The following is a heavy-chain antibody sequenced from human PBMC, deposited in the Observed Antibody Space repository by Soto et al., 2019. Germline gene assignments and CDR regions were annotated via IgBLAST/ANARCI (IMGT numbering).Heavy chain of an antibody. Sequence: PSETLSLTCAVYGGSLSGYYWSWIRQPPGKGLEWIGEINHSGSTNYNPSLKSRVTISVDTSKNQFSLKLSSVTAADTAVYYCAREGSGGSLYDAFDIWGQGTMVTVSS. J-gene: IGHJ3*02. D-gene: IGHD2-15*01. V-gene: IGHV4-34*01. CDR3: AREGSGGSLYDAFDI. CDR2: INHSGST. CDR1: GGSLSGYY.